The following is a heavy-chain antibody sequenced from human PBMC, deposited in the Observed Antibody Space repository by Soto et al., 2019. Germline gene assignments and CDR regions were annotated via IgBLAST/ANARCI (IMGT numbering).Heavy chain of an antibody. CDR3: ARENQRDPVGSYFDS. Sequence: SETLSLTCTVSGGSITSAGYYRTWIRQHPGKGLEWIACIYYSGTTSYSPSLRSRLTISVYTSKSQFSLKLTSVTAADMAVYYFARENQRDPVGSYFDSWGQGTQVAGS. J-gene: IGHJ4*02. V-gene: IGHV4-31*03. CDR1: GGSITSAGYY. CDR2: IYYSGTT.